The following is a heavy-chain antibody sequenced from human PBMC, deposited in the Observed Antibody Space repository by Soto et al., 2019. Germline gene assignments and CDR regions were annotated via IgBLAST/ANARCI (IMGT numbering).Heavy chain of an antibody. J-gene: IGHJ3*02. CDR1: GFSFSSQA. V-gene: IGHV3-30-3*01. CDR3: ARDIYSYGSVGTPDI. Sequence: QEQLMESGGGVVQPGRSLRLSCVASGFSFSSQAMHWVRQAPGKGLEWVAAISNDGNRQLYADSVTDRFTISRDNSRNTLDLQMNNLRTEDTGVYFCARDIYSYGSVGTPDIWGQGTMVTVSS. CDR2: ISNDGNRQ. D-gene: IGHD5-18*01.